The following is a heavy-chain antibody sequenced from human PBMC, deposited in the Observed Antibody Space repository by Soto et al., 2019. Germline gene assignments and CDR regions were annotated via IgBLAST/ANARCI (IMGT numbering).Heavy chain of an antibody. J-gene: IGHJ4*02. CDR2: ISGSGGGT. CDR1: GFTFSGSA. Sequence: GGSLRLSCAASGFTFSGSAMSWVRQAPGKGLEWVSAISGSGGGTYYADSVKGRFTISRDNSENTLYLQMNSLRAEDTAVYYCAKGPYYGSGSYFWDFWGQGTLVTVSS. V-gene: IGHV3-23*01. CDR3: AKGPYYGSGSYFWDF. D-gene: IGHD3-10*01.